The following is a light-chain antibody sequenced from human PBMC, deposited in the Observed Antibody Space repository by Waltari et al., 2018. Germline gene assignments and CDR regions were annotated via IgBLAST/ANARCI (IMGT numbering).Light chain of an antibody. CDR1: NIARKR. CDR3: QAWHTGTSHVV. V-gene: IGLV3-21*04. CDR2: YNS. Sequence: SYVLTQPPSVSVAPGMPARITCEGTNIARKRFHWYQQKPGQATVLVMYYNSDRPSGIPERFSGSNSGNTATLTITRVEAGDEADYYCQAWHTGTSHVVFGGGTKLTVL. J-gene: IGLJ2*01.